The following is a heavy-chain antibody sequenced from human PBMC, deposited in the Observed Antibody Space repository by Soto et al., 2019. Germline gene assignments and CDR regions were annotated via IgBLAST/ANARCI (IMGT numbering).Heavy chain of an antibody. D-gene: IGHD3-10*01. J-gene: IGHJ4*01. CDR2: IKQDGSEK. Sequence: EVQLVESGGGLVQPGGSLRLSCAASGFTFSSYWMSWVRQAPGKGLEWVANIKQDGSEKYYVDSVKGRFTISRDNAKNSVYLELESQRAEGRAVYYFARDRGSGGSGRTLGAFDYLGQGTLVTV. CDR3: ARDRGSGGSGRTLGAFDY. CDR1: GFTFSSYW. V-gene: IGHV3-7*01.